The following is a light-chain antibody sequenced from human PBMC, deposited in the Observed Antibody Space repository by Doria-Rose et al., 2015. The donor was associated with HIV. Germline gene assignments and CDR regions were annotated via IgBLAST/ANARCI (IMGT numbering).Light chain of an antibody. CDR3: HQYGTSWT. CDR1: QRFSSSY. V-gene: IGKV3-20*01. CDR2: GGS. Sequence: TQSPGTLSLSPGERATLSCRASQRFSSSYLASYQQKPGQAPSLLIYGGSTRATGIPDRFSASGSGTDFTLTINRLEPEDFALYYCHQYGTSWTFGQGTKVEI. J-gene: IGKJ1*01.